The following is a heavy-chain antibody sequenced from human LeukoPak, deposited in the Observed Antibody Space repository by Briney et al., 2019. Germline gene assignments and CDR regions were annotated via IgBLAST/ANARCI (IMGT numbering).Heavy chain of an antibody. V-gene: IGHV4-31*03. CDR1: GGSIRGGGYY. CDR2: IYSSGST. D-gene: IGHD3-22*01. Sequence: SETLSLTCTVPGGSIRGGGYYWSWIRQHPGMGLEWIGYIYSSGSTSYKPSLKSRVTISLDTSNNQFSLKLSSVTAADTAVYYCARDSSGYRRGSFDYWGQGTLVTVSS. CDR3: ARDSSGYRRGSFDY. J-gene: IGHJ4*02.